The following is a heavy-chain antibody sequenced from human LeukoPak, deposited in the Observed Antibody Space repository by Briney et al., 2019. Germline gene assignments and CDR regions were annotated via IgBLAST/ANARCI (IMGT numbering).Heavy chain of an antibody. Sequence: ASVKVSCKASGYTFTSYDINWVRQATGQGPEWMGWMNPNSGNTGYAQKFQGRVTMTRNTSISTAYMEVSSLRSEDTAVYYCARARAFYGDYPYYLDYWGQGTLVTVSS. V-gene: IGHV1-8*01. CDR1: GYTFTSYD. D-gene: IGHD4-17*01. CDR3: ARARAFYGDYPYYLDY. J-gene: IGHJ4*02. CDR2: MNPNSGNT.